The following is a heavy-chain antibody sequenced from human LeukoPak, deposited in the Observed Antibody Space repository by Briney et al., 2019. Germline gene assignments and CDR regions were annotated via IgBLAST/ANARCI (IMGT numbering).Heavy chain of an antibody. CDR1: GFAFRSYA. D-gene: IGHD1-7*01. Sequence: PGGSLRLSSAASGFAFRSYAMSWVRQAPGKGLEWVSAIGGSGTGSYYAGSVKGRFTLSRDNSKNTLYLQMNSLRAEDTAVYYCAKDLPGTGAYDYWGQGALVTVSA. CDR3: AKDLPGTGAYDY. CDR2: IGGSGTGS. J-gene: IGHJ4*02. V-gene: IGHV3-23*01.